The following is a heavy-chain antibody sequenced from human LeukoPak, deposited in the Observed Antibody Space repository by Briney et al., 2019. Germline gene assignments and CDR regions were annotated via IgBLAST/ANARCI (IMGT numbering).Heavy chain of an antibody. CDR2: IYYSGST. J-gene: IGHJ4*02. V-gene: IGHV4-31*03. CDR1: GGSVSSGDYY. Sequence: SETLSLTCTVSGGSVSSGDYYWSWIRQHPGKGLEWIGYIYYSGSTYYNPSLKSRVTISVDTSENQFSLKLSSVTAADTAVYYCARSYYYDSSGYYPAQFDYWGQGTLVTVSS. D-gene: IGHD3-22*01. CDR3: ARSYYYDSSGYYPAQFDY.